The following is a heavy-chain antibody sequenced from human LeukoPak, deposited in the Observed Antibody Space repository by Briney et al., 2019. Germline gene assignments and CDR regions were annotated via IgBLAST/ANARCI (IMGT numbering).Heavy chain of an antibody. D-gene: IGHD6-6*01. CDR2: ISSGSAYI. CDR3: ARLMYTGSSGSYYFDY. J-gene: IGHJ4*02. V-gene: IGHV3-21*01. Sequence: PGGSLRLSCAASGFTFSSYSMNWVRQAPGKGLEWVSSISSGSAYIYYADSVKGRFTISRDNAKDSLCLQMISLRAEDTAVYYCARLMYTGSSGSYYFDYWGQGTLVTVSS. CDR1: GFTFSSYS.